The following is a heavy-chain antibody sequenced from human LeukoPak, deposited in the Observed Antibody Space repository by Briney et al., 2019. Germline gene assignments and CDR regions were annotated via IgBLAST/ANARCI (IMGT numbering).Heavy chain of an antibody. V-gene: IGHV4-39*07. CDR3: ARVVCSGGTCYPAY. D-gene: IGHD2-15*01. Sequence: PSETLSLTCTVSGGSISSSSYYWGWIRQPPGKGLEWIGSIYYSGSTYYNPSLKSRVTISVDTSKNQFSLKLSSVTAADTAVYYCARVVCSGGTCYPAYWGQGTLVTVSS. J-gene: IGHJ4*02. CDR1: GGSISSSSYY. CDR2: IYYSGST.